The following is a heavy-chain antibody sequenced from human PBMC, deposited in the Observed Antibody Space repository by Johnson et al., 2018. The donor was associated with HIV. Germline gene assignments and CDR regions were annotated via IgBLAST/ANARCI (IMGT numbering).Heavy chain of an antibody. CDR1: GFTVSSNY. CDR2: IYSGGST. D-gene: IGHD6-13*01. Sequence: VQLVESGGGLVQPGGSLRLSCAASGFTVSSNYMSWVRQAPGKGLEWVSVIYSGGSTYYADSVKGRFTISRDNSKNTLYLQMNSLRAEETAVYYCANKRVAAADPDDALDIGGQGTMVTVSS. J-gene: IGHJ3*02. CDR3: ANKRVAAADPDDALDI. V-gene: IGHV3-66*01.